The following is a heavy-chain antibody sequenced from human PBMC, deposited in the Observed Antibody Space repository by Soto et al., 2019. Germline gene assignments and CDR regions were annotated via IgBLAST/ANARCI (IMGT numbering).Heavy chain of an antibody. CDR2: ISYDGKQT. D-gene: IGHD3-16*01. CDR1: GVTFKDYG. V-gene: IGHV3-30*03. CDR3: ARDGWGSNWYFDL. J-gene: IGHJ2*01. Sequence: GGSLRLSCGAPGVTFKDYGMHWVRQAPGKGLEWVAVISYDGKQTYYADSVKGRFTISKDKSKRTLFLQMNSLRVDDTAVYYCARDGWGSNWYFDLWGRGTLVTAPQ.